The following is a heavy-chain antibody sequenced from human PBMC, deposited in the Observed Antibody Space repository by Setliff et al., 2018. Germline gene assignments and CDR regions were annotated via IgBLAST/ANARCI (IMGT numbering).Heavy chain of an antibody. J-gene: IGHJ5*02. CDR1: GYTFTSYG. Sequence: ASVKVSCKASGYTFTSYGISWVRQAPGQGLEWMGWISAYNGNTNYAQKLQGRVTMTTDTSTSTAYMELRSMRSDDTAVYYCARDPSLYCSSTSCSPHWFDPWGQGTMVTVSS. V-gene: IGHV1-18*01. D-gene: IGHD2-2*01. CDR3: ARDPSLYCSSTSCSPHWFDP. CDR2: ISAYNGNT.